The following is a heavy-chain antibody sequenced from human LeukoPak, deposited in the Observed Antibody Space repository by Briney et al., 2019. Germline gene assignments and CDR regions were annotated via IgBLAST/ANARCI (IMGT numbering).Heavy chain of an antibody. CDR1: GYSISSGYY. D-gene: IGHD5-12*01. CDR2: IYHSGST. J-gene: IGHJ3*02. V-gene: IGHV4-38-2*02. CDR3: ARVADIVATLGAFDI. Sequence: RASETLSLTCTVSGYSISSGYYWGWIRQPPGKGLEWIGSIYHSGSTYYNPSLKSRVTISVDTSKNQFSLKLSSVTAADTAVYYCARVADIVATLGAFDIWGQGTMVTVSS.